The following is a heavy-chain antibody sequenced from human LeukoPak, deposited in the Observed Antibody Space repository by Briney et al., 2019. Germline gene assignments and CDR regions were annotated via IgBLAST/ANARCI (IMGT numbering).Heavy chain of an antibody. CDR3: ARGREDGSGFRVYYFDY. V-gene: IGHV4-34*01. CDR1: GGSFSGYY. Sequence: SETLSLTCAVYGGSFSGYYWSWIRQPPGKGLEWIGEINHSGSTYYNPSLKSRVTISVDRSKNQFSLKLSSVTAADTAVYYCARGREDGSGFRVYYFDYWGQGTLVTVSS. CDR2: INHSGST. J-gene: IGHJ4*02. D-gene: IGHD3-10*01.